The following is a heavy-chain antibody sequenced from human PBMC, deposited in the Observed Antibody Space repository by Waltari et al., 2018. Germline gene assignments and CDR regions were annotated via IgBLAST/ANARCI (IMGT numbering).Heavy chain of an antibody. Sequence: EVQLVESGGGLVQPGGSLRLSCAASGFTFSSYWMSWVRQAPGKGLEWVANIKQDGSEKYYVDSVKGRFTISRDNAKNSLYLQMNSLIAEDTAVYYCARDYYYDSSGYGYWGQGTLVTVSS. CDR2: IKQDGSEK. D-gene: IGHD3-22*01. CDR3: ARDYYYDSSGYGY. CDR1: GFTFSSYW. V-gene: IGHV3-7*01. J-gene: IGHJ4*02.